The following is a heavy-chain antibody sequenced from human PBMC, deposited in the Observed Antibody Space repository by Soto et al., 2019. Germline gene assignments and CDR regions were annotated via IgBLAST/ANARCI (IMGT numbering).Heavy chain of an antibody. D-gene: IGHD7-27*01. CDR3: VRGANLNY. Sequence: GGSLRLSCAASGFTVSSDYMTWVRQAPGKGLEWVSVIYSGGSTYYADSVKGRFTISRDNSKNTLYLQMNSLRAEDTAVYYCVRGANLNYWGQGTLVTVSS. CDR1: GFTVSSDY. J-gene: IGHJ4*02. CDR2: IYSGGST. V-gene: IGHV3-66*01.